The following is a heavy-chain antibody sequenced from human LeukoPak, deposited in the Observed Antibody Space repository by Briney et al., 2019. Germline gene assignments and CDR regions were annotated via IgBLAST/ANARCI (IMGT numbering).Heavy chain of an antibody. CDR3: ARDPVTTYSDGMDV. D-gene: IGHD4-17*01. J-gene: IGHJ6*02. Sequence: GGSLRLSCAASGFTFSSYRMSWVRQAPGKGLEWVANIKQDGSGEYYVDSVKGRFTISRDNAKNSLYLQMNSLRAEDTAVYYCARDPVTTYSDGMDVWGQGTTVTVSS. CDR2: IKQDGSGE. CDR1: GFTFSSYR. V-gene: IGHV3-7*01.